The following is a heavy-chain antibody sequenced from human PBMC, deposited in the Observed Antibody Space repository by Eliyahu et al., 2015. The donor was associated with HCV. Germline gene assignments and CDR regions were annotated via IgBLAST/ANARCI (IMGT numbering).Heavy chain of an antibody. CDR1: GXTFXANA. CDR3: ARVDNSSWYGGSFDY. J-gene: IGHJ4*02. D-gene: IGHD6-19*01. Sequence: QVHLVQSGAEVKKPGASVKVSCKASGXTFXANAMHWVRQAPGQRLEWMGWINADNGNTKYSQKFQGRVTITTDTSATTAYMELSSLRSEDTAVYYCARVDNSSWYGGSFDYWGQGTLVTVSS. CDR2: INADNGNT. V-gene: IGHV1-3*01.